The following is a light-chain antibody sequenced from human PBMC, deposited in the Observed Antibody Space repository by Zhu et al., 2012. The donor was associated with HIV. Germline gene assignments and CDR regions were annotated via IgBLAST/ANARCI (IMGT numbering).Light chain of an antibody. CDR2: TAS. CDR1: QRFSNY. CDR3: QQSFDTPIT. Sequence: IQMTQSPSSLSASVGDRVTITCRTSQRFSNYLNWYQQKPGKAPKLLIYTASYLQVAPSRFSGSGSGTDFTLTISNLQPEDFATYYCQQSFDTPITFGQGTRLEI. V-gene: IGKV1-39*01. J-gene: IGKJ5*01.